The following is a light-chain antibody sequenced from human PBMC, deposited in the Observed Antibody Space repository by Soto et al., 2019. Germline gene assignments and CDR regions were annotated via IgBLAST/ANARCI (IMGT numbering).Light chain of an antibody. V-gene: IGLV2-8*01. Sequence: QSALTQPPSASGSPGQSVTISCTGTSSDVGYYNYVSWYQQHPGKAPKLIIYEVNKRPSGVPDRFSSSKSGNTASLTVSGLQAEDEAEYYCTSYAVGINVVFGGGTQLTVL. J-gene: IGLJ2*01. CDR3: TSYAVGINVV. CDR2: EVN. CDR1: SSDVGYYNY.